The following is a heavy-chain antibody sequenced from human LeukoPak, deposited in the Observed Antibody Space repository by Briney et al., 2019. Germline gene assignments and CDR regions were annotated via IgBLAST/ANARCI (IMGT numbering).Heavy chain of an antibody. CDR3: ARRLTQYDCFDP. CDR1: GGSISSGGYY. Sequence: SQTLSLTCTVSGGSISSGGYYWSWIRQHPGKGLEWIGYIYYSGSTYYNPSLKSRVTISVDTSKNQFSLHLNSVTPEDTAVYYCARRLTQYDCFDPWGQGILVTVSS. J-gene: IGHJ5*02. V-gene: IGHV4-31*03. CDR2: IYYSGST. D-gene: IGHD2-2*01.